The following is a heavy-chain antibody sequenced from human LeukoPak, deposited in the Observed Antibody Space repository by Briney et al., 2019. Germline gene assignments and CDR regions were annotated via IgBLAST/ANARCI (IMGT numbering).Heavy chain of an antibody. CDR2: IYYSGST. V-gene: IGHV4-59*01. J-gene: IGHJ3*02. CDR3: AREGRAYDSSGEKRAFDT. D-gene: IGHD3-22*01. Sequence: PSETLSLTCTVSGGSISSYYWSWIRQPPGKGLEWIGYIYYSGSTNYNPSLKSRVTISVDTSKNQFSLKLSSVTAADTAVYYCAREGRAYDSSGEKRAFDTWGQGTMVTVSS. CDR1: GGSISSYY.